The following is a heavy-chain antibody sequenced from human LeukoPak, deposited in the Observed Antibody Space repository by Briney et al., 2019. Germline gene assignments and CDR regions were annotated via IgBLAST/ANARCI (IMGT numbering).Heavy chain of an antibody. CDR1: GYTFTGYY. V-gene: IGHV1-2*02. CDR2: INPNSGGT. CDR3: ARGRFFFADSRKYFDY. J-gene: IGHJ4*02. D-gene: IGHD3-3*01. Sequence: ASVKVSCKASGYTFTGYYMHWVRQAPGQGLEWMGWINPNSGGTNYAQKFQGRVTMTRDTSISTAYMELSRLRSDDTAVYYCARGRFFFADSRKYFDYWGQGTLVTVSS.